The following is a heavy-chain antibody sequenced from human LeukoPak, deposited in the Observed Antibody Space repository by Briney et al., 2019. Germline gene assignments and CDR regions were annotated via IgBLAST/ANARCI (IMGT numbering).Heavy chain of an antibody. V-gene: IGHV3-21*01. Sequence: PGGSLRLSCAASGFIFRSYSMNWVRQARAKGLEGVSSINNSRSYIYYADLVKGRFTIYRDNAKNSLYLQMNSLRAEDTAVYYCSRGGAANDYWGQGTLVTVSS. J-gene: IGHJ4*02. CDR2: INNSRSYI. CDR1: GFIFRSYS. CDR3: SRGGAANDY. D-gene: IGHD2-15*01.